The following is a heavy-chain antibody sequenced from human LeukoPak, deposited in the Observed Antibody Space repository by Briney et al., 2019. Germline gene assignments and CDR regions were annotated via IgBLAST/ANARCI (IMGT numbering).Heavy chain of an antibody. J-gene: IGHJ4*02. CDR2: INPSGSSI. CDR3: ARSTQADDY. CDR1: GFTFSSYC. Sequence: GGSLRLSCAASGFTFSSYCMHWVRQVPGKGLVWVARINPSGSSITYADSVNGRFTISRDNAKNTLYLQMDSLRAEDTGVYYCARSTQADDYWGQGTLVTVSS. V-gene: IGHV3-74*01.